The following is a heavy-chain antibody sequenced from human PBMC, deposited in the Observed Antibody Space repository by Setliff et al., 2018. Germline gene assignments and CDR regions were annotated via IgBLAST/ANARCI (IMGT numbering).Heavy chain of an antibody. CDR2: IKEDGSEE. V-gene: IGHV3-7*01. Sequence: GGSLRLSCVASGFSFSNYYMSWVRQAPGKGLEWVANIKEDGSEEYYVDSVKGRFTTSRDNAKNSVFLQMNSLRPEDTAVYYCARTCSGSGCYAGLESWGQGTPVTVSS. CDR1: GFSFSNYY. CDR3: ARTCSGSGCYAGLES. D-gene: IGHD2-15*01. J-gene: IGHJ4*02.